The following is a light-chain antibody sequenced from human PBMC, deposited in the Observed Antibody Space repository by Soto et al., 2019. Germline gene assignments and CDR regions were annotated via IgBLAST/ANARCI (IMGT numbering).Light chain of an antibody. CDR3: QQYDGH. V-gene: IGKV1-5*01. J-gene: IGKJ2*01. CDR2: DAS. CDR1: QSINTW. Sequence: DIRLTQSPSTVSASVGDRVTITCRACQSINTWLAWYQQKPGKAPRVLIYDASSLQSGVPSRFSGSGSGTEFTLTISSLEPDDFATYYCQQYDGHFGQGTKLEIK.